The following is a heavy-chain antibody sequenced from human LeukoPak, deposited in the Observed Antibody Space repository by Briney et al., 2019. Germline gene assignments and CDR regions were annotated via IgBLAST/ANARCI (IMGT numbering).Heavy chain of an antibody. J-gene: IGHJ4*02. CDR2: IYTSGST. CDR1: GGSISSGSYY. V-gene: IGHV4-61*02. D-gene: IGHD1-20*01. CDR3: ARGPTITRYNWAFDY. Sequence: SETLSLTCTVSGGSISSGSYYWSWIRQPAGKGLEWIGRIYTSGSTNYNPSLKSRVTISVDTSKNQFSLKLSSVTAADTAVYYCARGPTITRYNWAFDYWGQGTLVTVSS.